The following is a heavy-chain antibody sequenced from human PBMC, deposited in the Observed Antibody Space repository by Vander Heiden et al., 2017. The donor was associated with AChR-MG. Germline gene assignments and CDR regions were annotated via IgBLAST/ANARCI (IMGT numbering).Heavy chain of an antibody. V-gene: IGHV3-74*01. CDR2: INSDGSST. J-gene: IGHJ3*02. D-gene: IGHD2-2*01. CDR3: ARDWVPAAMRAGGAFDI. Sequence: EVQLVESGGGLVQPGGSLRLSCAASGFTFSSYWMHWVRQAPGKGLVWVSRINSDGSSTSYADSVKGRFTISRDNAKNTLYLQMNSLRAEDTAVYYCARDWVPAAMRAGGAFDIWGQGTMVTVSS. CDR1: GFTFSSYW.